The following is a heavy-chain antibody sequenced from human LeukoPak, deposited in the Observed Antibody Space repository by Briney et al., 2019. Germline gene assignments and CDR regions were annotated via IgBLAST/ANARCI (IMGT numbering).Heavy chain of an antibody. D-gene: IGHD6-13*01. CDR2: INPNSGGT. Sequence: ASVKVSCKASGYTFTGYYMHWVRQAPGQGLEWMGCINPNSGGTIYAQKFQCRVTKTSDTSISKAYMELSRLRSDVSAVYYCARWTSGAAVDYWGQGTLVTVSS. CDR1: GYTFTGYY. CDR3: ARWTSGAAVDY. J-gene: IGHJ4*02. V-gene: IGHV1-2*02.